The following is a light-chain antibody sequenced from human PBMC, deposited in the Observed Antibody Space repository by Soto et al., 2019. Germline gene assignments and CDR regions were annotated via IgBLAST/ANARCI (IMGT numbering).Light chain of an antibody. V-gene: IGLV1-40*01. CDR2: GNN. CDR3: QSFDISLSGRV. Sequence: HCVLTQPASVAGAPVQRVTISCTGTSSNIGAGYDVHWYRQLPGTAPKLLIYGNNNRPSGVPGRFSGSKSGTSASLAISGLQAEDEADYYCQSFDISLSGRVFGGGTKVTXL. J-gene: IGLJ3*02. CDR1: SSNIGAGYD.